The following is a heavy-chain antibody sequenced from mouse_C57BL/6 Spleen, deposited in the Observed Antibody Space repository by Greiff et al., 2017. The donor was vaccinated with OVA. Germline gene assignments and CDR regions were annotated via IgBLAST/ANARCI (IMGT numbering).Heavy chain of an antibody. V-gene: IGHV5-17*01. CDR1: GFTFSDYG. J-gene: IGHJ1*03. Sequence: EVMLVESGGGLVKPGGSLKLSCAASGFTFSDYGMHWVRQAPEKGLEWVAYISSGSSTIYYADTVKGRFTISRDNAKNTLFLQMTRLRSEDTAMYYCARTTVVAHWYFDVWGTGTTVTVSS. CDR3: ARTTVVAHWYFDV. CDR2: ISSGSSTI. D-gene: IGHD1-1*01.